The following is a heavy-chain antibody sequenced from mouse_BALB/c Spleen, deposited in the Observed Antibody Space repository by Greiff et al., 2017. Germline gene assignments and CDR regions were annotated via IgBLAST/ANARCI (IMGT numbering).Heavy chain of an antibody. CDR1: GFTFSSYA. CDR3: ARVRDYGSTYYFDY. CDR2: ISSGGSYT. V-gene: IGHV5-9-4*01. D-gene: IGHD1-1*01. J-gene: IGHJ2*01. Sequence: DVHLVESGGGLVKPGGSLKLSCAASGFTFSSYAMSWVRQSPEKRLEWVAEISSGGSYTYYPDTVTGRFTISRDNAKNTLYLEMSSLRSEDTAMYYCARVRDYGSTYYFDYWGQGTTLTVSS.